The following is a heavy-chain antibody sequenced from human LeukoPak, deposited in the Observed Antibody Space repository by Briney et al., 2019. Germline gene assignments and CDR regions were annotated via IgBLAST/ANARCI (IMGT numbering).Heavy chain of an antibody. CDR3: AKVSYYVYPKPPSGSWYGPPRFDP. D-gene: IGHD6-13*01. Sequence: PGGSLRLSCAASGFTFSSYEMNWVRQAPGKGLEWVSSISISSTYIYYADSVKGRFTISRDNAKNSLYLQMNSLRAEDTAVYYCAKVSYYVYPKPPSGSWYGPPRFDPWGQGTLVTVSS. V-gene: IGHV3-21*04. CDR2: ISISSTYI. CDR1: GFTFSSYE. J-gene: IGHJ5*02.